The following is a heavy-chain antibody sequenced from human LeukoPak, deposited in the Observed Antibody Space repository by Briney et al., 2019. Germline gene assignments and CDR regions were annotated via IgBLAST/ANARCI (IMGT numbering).Heavy chain of an antibody. D-gene: IGHD6-19*01. CDR2: ISSSSSYI. V-gene: IGHV3-21*01. CDR1: GFIFNYYS. Sequence: GGSLRLSCAASGFIFNYYSMNWVRQAPGKGLEWVPSISSSSSYIYYADSVKGRFTISRDNAKNSLFLQMNSLRAEDTAVYYCARVGYSSGWYGWFDPWGQGTLVTVSS. CDR3: ARVGYSSGWYGWFDP. J-gene: IGHJ5*02.